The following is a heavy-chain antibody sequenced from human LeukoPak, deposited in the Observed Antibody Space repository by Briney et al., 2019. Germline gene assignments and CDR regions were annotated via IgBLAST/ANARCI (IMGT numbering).Heavy chain of an antibody. CDR1: GFTFGTFA. J-gene: IGHJ4*02. CDR2: ITNSGSST. D-gene: IGHD6-13*01. CDR3: AKYIFSSTPYFDY. V-gene: IGHV3-23*01. Sequence: PGGSLRLSCAASGFTFGTFAMTWVRQAPGKRPEWVSSITNSGSSTYYADSVRGRFTISRDNSKSTLYLQMFGLRAEDTAVYFCAKYIFSSTPYFDYWGQGTLVTVSS.